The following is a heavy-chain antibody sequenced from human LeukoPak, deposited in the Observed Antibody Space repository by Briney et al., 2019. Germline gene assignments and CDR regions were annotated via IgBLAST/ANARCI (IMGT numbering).Heavy chain of an antibody. D-gene: IGHD1-26*01. CDR2: ISGGGGST. V-gene: IGHV3-23*01. Sequence: GGSLRLSCAASGFTFTSYSMNWVRQAPGKGLEWVSTISGGGGSTYHADSVKGRFTISRDNSKNTLYLQVNNLRAEDTAVYYCAKGGKWDVTPFDYWGQGTLVTVSS. CDR1: GFTFTSYS. CDR3: AKGGKWDVTPFDY. J-gene: IGHJ4*02.